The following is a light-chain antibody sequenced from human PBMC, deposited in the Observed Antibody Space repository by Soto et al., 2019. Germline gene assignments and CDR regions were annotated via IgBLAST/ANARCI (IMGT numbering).Light chain of an antibody. CDR2: DIF. V-gene: IGKV3D-15*01. J-gene: IGKJ4*01. Sequence: EMGLPQFPATLPLSPGERATLSCRSSQSISVTYLAWYQQKPGQAPRLVIYDIFTRATGVPTRISGSGSGTEFTLTISSLQSEDFAVYYCQQYNSWPLTFGGGTKGDIK. CDR3: QQYNSWPLT. CDR1: QSISVTY.